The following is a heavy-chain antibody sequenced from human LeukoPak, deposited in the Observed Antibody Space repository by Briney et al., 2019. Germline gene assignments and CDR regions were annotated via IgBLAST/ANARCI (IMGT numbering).Heavy chain of an antibody. D-gene: IGHD5-12*01. CDR3: ARYALGSYHYDY. V-gene: IGHV3-7*03. Sequence: TGGSLRLSCAASGFTFSSYSMNWVRQAPGKGLEWVAKISQDGGSRDHVDSVKGRLTISRDNAENSLYLQMNSLRAEDTAVYYCARYALGSYHYDYWGQGILVTVSS. CDR1: GFTFSSYS. J-gene: IGHJ4*02. CDR2: ISQDGGSR.